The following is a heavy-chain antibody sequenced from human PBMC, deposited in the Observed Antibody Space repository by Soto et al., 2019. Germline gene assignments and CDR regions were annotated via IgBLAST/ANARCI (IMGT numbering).Heavy chain of an antibody. CDR2: ISDSGGTT. V-gene: IGHV3-23*01. CDR3: ANLPDGDYGNFDY. CDR1: GFTFSSYA. Sequence: EVQLLESGGGLVQPGGSLRLSCAASGFTFSSYAMSWVRQAPGEGLEWVSAISDSGGTTYYADSVKGRFTISRDTSKNTLYLQMNNLRAEDTAVYSCANLPDGDYGNFDYWGQGTLVTVSS. J-gene: IGHJ4*02. D-gene: IGHD4-17*01.